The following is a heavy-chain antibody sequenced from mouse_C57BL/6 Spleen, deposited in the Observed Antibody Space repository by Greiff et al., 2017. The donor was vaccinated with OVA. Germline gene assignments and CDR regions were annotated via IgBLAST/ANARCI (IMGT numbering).Heavy chain of an antibody. J-gene: IGHJ4*01. CDR2: IWTGGGT. Sequence: VMLVESGPGLVAPSQSLSITCTVSGFSLTSYAISWVRQPPGKGLEWLGVIWTGGGTNYNSALKSRLSISKDNSKSQVFLKMNSLQTDDTARYYCARGDYGNYYAMDYWGQGTSVTVSS. CDR1: GFSLTSYA. D-gene: IGHD2-1*01. CDR3: ARGDYGNYYAMDY. V-gene: IGHV2-9-1*01.